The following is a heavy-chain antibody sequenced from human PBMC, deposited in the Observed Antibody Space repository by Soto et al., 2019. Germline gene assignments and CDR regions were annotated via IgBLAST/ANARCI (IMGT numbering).Heavy chain of an antibody. Sequence: QVQLQESGPRLVSPSQTLSLTCTVSGGSISSAAYCWSWIRQSPDKGLEWIGHIYDGGTTYSSPSLEGRVTLPAETPAILVALKLHSVAAADTAVHHCARWQSWNNADYWGQGIQVTVSS. V-gene: IGHV4-30-4*01. CDR3: ARWQSWNNADY. CDR2: IYDGGTT. J-gene: IGHJ4*02. CDR1: GGSISSAAYC. D-gene: IGHD1-1*01.